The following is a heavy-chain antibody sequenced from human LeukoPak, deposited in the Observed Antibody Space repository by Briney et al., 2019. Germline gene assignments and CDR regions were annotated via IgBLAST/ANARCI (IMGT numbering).Heavy chain of an antibody. D-gene: IGHD2-8*01. CDR1: GGSISSYY. J-gene: IGHJ5*02. CDR3: ARGGGLGYCTNGVCYFPYWFDP. CDR2: IYNSGST. V-gene: IGHV4-4*07. Sequence: SETLSLTCTVSGGSISSYYWSWIRQPAGKGLEWIGRIYNSGSTNYNPSLKSRVTMSVDTSKNQFSLKLSSVTAADTAVYYCARGGGLGYCTNGVCYFPYWFDPWGQGTLVTVSS.